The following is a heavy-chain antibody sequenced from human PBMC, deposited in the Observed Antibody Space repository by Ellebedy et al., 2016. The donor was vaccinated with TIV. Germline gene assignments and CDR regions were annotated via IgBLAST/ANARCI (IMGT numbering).Heavy chain of an antibody. CDR3: AKTTPHYGDFWFEP. V-gene: IGHV1-2*02. CDR1: GYTFTGYY. CDR2: INPNSGGT. D-gene: IGHD4-17*01. Sequence: ASVKVSCKASGYTFTGYYMHWVRQAPGQGLEWMGWINPNSGGTNYAQKFQGRVTMTRDTSISTAYMELTSLTSDDTAVYYCAKTTPHYGDFWFEPWGQGTLVTVSS. J-gene: IGHJ5*02.